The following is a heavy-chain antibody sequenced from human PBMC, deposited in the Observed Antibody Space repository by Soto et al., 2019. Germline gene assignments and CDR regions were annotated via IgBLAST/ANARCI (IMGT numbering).Heavy chain of an antibody. CDR2: ISYDGSYQ. D-gene: IGHD1-26*01. Sequence: QVQLVESGGGVVQPGTSLRLSCEASGFAFNKFGMHWVRQAPGKGLEWVAFISYDGSYQYYADSVQGRLTITRDNSMNTLNMQLNSLRREDTAVYYCAKGGEVGGVLGDHWGQGTLVTDSS. V-gene: IGHV3-30*18. CDR3: AKGGEVGGVLGDH. CDR1: GFAFNKFG. J-gene: IGHJ4*02.